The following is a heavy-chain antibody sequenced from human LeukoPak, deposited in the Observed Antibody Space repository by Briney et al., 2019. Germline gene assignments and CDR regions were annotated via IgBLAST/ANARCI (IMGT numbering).Heavy chain of an antibody. CDR1: GFTFSDYY. CDR3: AKDSPGNYYDSSRLDY. Sequence: GGSLRLSCAASGFTFSDYYMNWVRQAPGKGLEWVAVISYDGSNKYYADSVKGRFTISRDNSKNTLYLQMNSLRAEDTAVYYCAKDSPGNYYDSSRLDYWGQGTLVTVSS. J-gene: IGHJ4*02. D-gene: IGHD3-22*01. V-gene: IGHV3-30*18. CDR2: ISYDGSNK.